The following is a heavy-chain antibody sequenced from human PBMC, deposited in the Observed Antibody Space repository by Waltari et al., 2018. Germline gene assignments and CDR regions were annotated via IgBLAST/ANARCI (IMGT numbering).Heavy chain of an antibody. CDR1: GYTFTGYY. CDR2: INPNSGGT. Sequence: QVQLVQSGAEVKKPGASVKVSCKASGYTFTGYYMHWVRPAPGQGLEWMGCINPNSGGTNYAQKFQGRVTMTRDTSISTAYMELSRLRSDDTAVYYCARDPGYSGYARGEYNWFDPWGQGTLVTVSS. J-gene: IGHJ5*02. V-gene: IGHV1-2*02. D-gene: IGHD5-12*01. CDR3: ARDPGYSGYARGEYNWFDP.